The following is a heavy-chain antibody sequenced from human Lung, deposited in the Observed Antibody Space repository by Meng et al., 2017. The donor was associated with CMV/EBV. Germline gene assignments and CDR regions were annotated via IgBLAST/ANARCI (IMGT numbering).Heavy chain of an antibody. Sequence: QVQLVQSGVEVKKPGASVKVPXKASGYTFTGYYMHWVRQAPGQGLEWMGWINPNSGGTNYAQKFQGRVTMTRDTSISTAYMELSRLRSDDTAVYYCARDRDYVWGSYPDDWGQGTLVTVSS. V-gene: IGHV1-2*02. CDR3: ARDRDYVWGSYPDD. D-gene: IGHD3-16*01. J-gene: IGHJ4*02. CDR2: INPNSGGT. CDR1: GYTFTGYY.